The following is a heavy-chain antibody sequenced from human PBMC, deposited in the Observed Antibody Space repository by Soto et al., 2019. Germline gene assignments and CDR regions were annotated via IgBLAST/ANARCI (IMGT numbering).Heavy chain of an antibody. CDR3: ARVTPSYIRYYYYYMDV. J-gene: IGHJ6*03. Sequence: GGSLRLSCVASGFTFSGYGMHWVRQAPGKGLEWVAAIWYDGSNIYYADSVKGRFTISRDNSKNTLYLQMNSLRAEDTAVYYCARVTPSYIRYYYYYMDVWGKGTTVTVSS. CDR2: IWYDGSNI. CDR1: GFTFSGYG. D-gene: IGHD2-15*01. V-gene: IGHV3-33*01.